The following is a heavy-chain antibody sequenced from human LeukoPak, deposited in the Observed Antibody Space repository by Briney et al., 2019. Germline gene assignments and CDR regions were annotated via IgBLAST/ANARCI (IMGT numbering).Heavy chain of an antibody. D-gene: IGHD3-22*01. CDR1: GGSISSGGYY. J-gene: IGHJ4*02. Sequence: PSETLSLTCTVSGGSISSGGYYWSWIRQHPGKGLEWIGYIYYSGSTYYNPSLKSRVTISVDTSKNQFSLKLSSVTAADTAVYYCARERGYGYYDSSVIDYWGQGTLVTVSS. CDR2: IYYSGST. V-gene: IGHV4-31*03. CDR3: ARERGYGYYDSSVIDY.